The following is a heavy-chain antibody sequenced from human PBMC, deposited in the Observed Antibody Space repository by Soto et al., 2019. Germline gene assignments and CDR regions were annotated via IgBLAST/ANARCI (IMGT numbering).Heavy chain of an antibody. CDR2: IYHSGST. D-gene: IGHD6-19*01. Sequence: SETLSLTCAVSGGSISSSNWWSWVRQPPGKGLEWIGEIYHSGSTNYNPSLKSRVTISVDKSKNQFSLKLSSVTAADTAVYYCATSLIAVAGGSDAFDIWGQGTMVTVSS. CDR3: ATSLIAVAGGSDAFDI. J-gene: IGHJ3*02. CDR1: GGSISSSNW. V-gene: IGHV4-4*02.